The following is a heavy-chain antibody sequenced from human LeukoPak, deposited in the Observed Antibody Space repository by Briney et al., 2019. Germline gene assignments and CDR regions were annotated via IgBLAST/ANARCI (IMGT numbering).Heavy chain of an antibody. D-gene: IGHD2-2*02. V-gene: IGHV4-34*01. Sequence: SETLSLTCAVYGGSFSGYYWSWIRQPPGKGLEWIGEINHSGSTNYNPSLKSRVTISVDTSKNQFSLKLSSVTAADTAVYYCARVCVVPAAIFLNSMDVWGQGTTVTVSS. J-gene: IGHJ6*02. CDR1: GGSFSGYY. CDR2: INHSGST. CDR3: ARVCVVPAAIFLNSMDV.